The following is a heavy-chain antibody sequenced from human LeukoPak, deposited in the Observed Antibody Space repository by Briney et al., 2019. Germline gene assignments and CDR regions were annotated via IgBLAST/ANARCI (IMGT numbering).Heavy chain of an antibody. J-gene: IGHJ5*02. CDR1: GGSVSSSSYY. Sequence: PSETPSLTCTVSGGSVSSSSYYWAWIRQPPGKGLEWIGSIYYSGSTSYNPSLKSRVTISVDTSKNQFSLKLSSVTARDTAVYYCARNESVLVAGRPKYNWFDPWGQGTLVTVSS. CDR3: ARNESVLVAGRPKYNWFDP. V-gene: IGHV4-39*01. CDR2: IYYSGST. D-gene: IGHD2-8*01.